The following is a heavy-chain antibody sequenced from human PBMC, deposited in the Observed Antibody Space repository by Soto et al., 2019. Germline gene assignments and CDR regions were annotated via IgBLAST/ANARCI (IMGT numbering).Heavy chain of an antibody. V-gene: IGHV3-23*01. D-gene: IGHD6-19*01. CDR3: AKGRGSGWAWYFDN. CDR2: ISDTGAST. CDR1: GFVFRNLT. Sequence: DVQLLESGGGVVQPGGSLRLSCAASGFVFRNLTMNWVRQAPGKGLEWVASISDTGASTWYAESVRGRLSISRDNSKNTLYLQMNSLRGEDTAVYYCAKGRGSGWAWYFDNWGQGTLVTVSS. J-gene: IGHJ4*02.